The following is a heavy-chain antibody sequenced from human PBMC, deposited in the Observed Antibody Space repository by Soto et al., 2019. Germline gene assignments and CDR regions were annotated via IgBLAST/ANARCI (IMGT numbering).Heavy chain of an antibody. J-gene: IGHJ5*02. V-gene: IGHV3-48*01. CDR2: ISSSSSTI. CDR1: GFSVSSYS. CDR3: AREADILNWFDP. Sequence: GGSLRLSCAASGFSVSSYSMNWVRQAPGKGLEWVSYISSSSSTIYYADSVKGRFTISRDNAKTSLYLQMNSLRAEDTAVYYCAREADILNWFDPWGQGTLVTVSS. D-gene: IGHD3-9*01.